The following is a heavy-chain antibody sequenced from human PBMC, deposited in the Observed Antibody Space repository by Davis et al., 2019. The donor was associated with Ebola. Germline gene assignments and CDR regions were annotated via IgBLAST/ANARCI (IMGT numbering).Heavy chain of an antibody. CDR2: IIPIFGTA. V-gene: IGHV1-69*13. J-gene: IGHJ4*02. CDR3: AKESGNTANTHFDY. CDR1: GGTFSSYA. D-gene: IGHD5-18*01. Sequence: AASVKVSCKASGGTFSSYAISWVRQAPGQGLEWMGGIIPIFGTANYAQKFQGRVTITADESTSTAYMELSSLRAEDTAVYYCAKESGNTANTHFDYWGQGTLVTVSS.